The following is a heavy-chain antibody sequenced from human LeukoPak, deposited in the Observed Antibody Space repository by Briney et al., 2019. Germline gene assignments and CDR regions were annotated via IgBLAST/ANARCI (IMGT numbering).Heavy chain of an antibody. V-gene: IGHV3-21*01. Sequence: GGSLRLSCAASGFIFSSYSMNWVRQAPGKGLEWVSSISSSSTYISYADSVKGRFTISRDNAKSSLYLQMNSLRAEDTAVYSRARDYYDSSGSFDYWGQGTLVTVSS. CDR3: ARDYYDSSGSFDY. CDR2: ISSSSTYI. J-gene: IGHJ4*02. CDR1: GFIFSSYS. D-gene: IGHD3-22*01.